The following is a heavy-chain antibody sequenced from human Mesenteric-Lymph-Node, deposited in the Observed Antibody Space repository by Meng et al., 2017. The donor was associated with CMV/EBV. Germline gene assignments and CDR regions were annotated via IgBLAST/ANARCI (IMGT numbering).Heavy chain of an antibody. CDR1: SISSDSYS. Sequence: SISSDSYSWSWIRQHPGKGLEWIGYIYYGGRTSYKPSLKSRVTISVDASKNQFSLKLTSVTAADTAVYYCAREGRKFSGGSGFDPWGQGTLVTVSS. J-gene: IGHJ5*02. CDR3: AREGRKFSGGSGFDP. CDR2: IYYGGRT. D-gene: IGHD3-10*01. V-gene: IGHV4-31*02.